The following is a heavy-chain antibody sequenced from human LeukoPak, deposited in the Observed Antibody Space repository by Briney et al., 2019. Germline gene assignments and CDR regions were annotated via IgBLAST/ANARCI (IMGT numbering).Heavy chain of an antibody. CDR2: IYTSGST. CDR1: GGSISSYY. CDR3: ARRGYCSSTSCRNWFDP. V-gene: IGHV4-4*09. Sequence: SETLSLTCTVSGGSISSYYWSWIRQPPGKGLEWIGYIYTSGSTNYNPPLKSRVTISVDTSKNQFSLKLSSVTAADTAVYYCARRGYCSSTSCRNWFDPWGQGTLVTVSS. D-gene: IGHD2-2*01. J-gene: IGHJ5*02.